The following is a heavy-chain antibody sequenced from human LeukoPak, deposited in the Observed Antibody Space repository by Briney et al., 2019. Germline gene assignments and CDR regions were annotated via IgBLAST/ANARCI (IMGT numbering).Heavy chain of an antibody. V-gene: IGHV1-69*04. D-gene: IGHD2-21*02. CDR2: IIPILGIA. Sequence: SVKVSCKASGGTFSSYAISWVRQAPGQGLEWMGRIIPILGIANYAQKFQGRVTITADKSTSTAYMELSSLRSEDTAVYYCASSYCGGDCYSSRPVNWFDPWGQGTLVTVSS. CDR3: ASSYCGGDCYSSRPVNWFDP. J-gene: IGHJ5*02. CDR1: GGTFSSYA.